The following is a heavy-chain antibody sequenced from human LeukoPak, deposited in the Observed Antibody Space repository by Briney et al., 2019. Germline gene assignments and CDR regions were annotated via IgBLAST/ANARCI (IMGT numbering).Heavy chain of an antibody. CDR1: GFTFDDYA. J-gene: IGHJ4*02. Sequence: GGSLRLSCAASGFTFDDYAMHWVRQAPGKGLEWVSAISGSGGSTYYADSVKGRFTISRDNSKNTLYLQMNSLRAEDTAVYYCAEELDASPDYWGQGTLVTVSS. CDR3: AEELDASPDY. CDR2: ISGSGGST. V-gene: IGHV3-23*01. D-gene: IGHD2-2*01.